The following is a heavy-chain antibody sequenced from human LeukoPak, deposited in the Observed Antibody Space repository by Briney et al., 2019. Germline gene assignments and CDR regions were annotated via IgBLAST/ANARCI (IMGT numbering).Heavy chain of an antibody. V-gene: IGHV1-2*02. J-gene: IGHJ5*02. D-gene: IGHD2-2*01. CDR1: GGTFSSYT. Sequence: GASVKVSCKASGGTFSSYTISWVRQAPGQGLEWMGWINPNSGGTNYAQKFQGRVTMTRDTSISTAYMELSRLRSDDTAVYYCARKEYQLLFNWFDPWGREPWSPSPQ. CDR2: INPNSGGT. CDR3: ARKEYQLLFNWFDP.